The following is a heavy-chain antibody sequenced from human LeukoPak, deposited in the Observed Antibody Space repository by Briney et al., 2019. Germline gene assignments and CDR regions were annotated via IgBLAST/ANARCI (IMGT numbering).Heavy chain of an antibody. CDR2: ISSSGSTI. Sequence: PGGSLRLSCAASGFTFSSYEMNWVRQAPGKGLEWVSYISSSGSTIYYADSVKGRFTISRDSAKNSLYLQMNSLRAEDTAVYYCARDSGYDYNWGQGTLVTVSS. CDR3: ARDSGYDYN. V-gene: IGHV3-48*03. D-gene: IGHD5-12*01. J-gene: IGHJ4*02. CDR1: GFTFSSYE.